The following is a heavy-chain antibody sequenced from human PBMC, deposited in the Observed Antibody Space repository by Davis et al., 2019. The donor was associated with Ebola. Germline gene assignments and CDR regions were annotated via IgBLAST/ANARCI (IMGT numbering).Heavy chain of an antibody. CDR3: AKGVGQPGPFDY. J-gene: IGHJ4*02. CDR1: GFTFSSYG. D-gene: IGHD1-14*01. CDR2: ISAPGHMT. V-gene: IGHV3-23*01. Sequence: GESLKISCAASGFTFSSYGMHWVRQAPGKGLEWVTAISAPGHMTYYSDSVKGRFTIARDNSKNTLYLQMNSLRLDDTAIYFCAKGVGQPGPFDYWGQGTLV.